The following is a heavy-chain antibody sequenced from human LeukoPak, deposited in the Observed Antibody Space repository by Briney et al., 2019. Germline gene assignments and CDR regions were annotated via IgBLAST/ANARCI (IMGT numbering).Heavy chain of an antibody. CDR3: ARKLIRGRYSDY. Sequence: SETLSLTCAVYGGSFSGYYWSWIRQPPGKGLEWIGEINHSGSTNYNPSLKSRVTISVDTSKNQFSLKLSSVTAADTAVYYCARKLIRGRYSDYWGQGTLVTVSS. D-gene: IGHD3-3*02. CDR2: INHSGST. V-gene: IGHV4-34*01. CDR1: GGSFSGYY. J-gene: IGHJ4*02.